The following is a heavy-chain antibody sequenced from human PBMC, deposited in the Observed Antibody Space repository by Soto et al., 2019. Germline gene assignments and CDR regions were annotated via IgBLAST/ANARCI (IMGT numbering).Heavy chain of an antibody. J-gene: IGHJ4*02. V-gene: IGHV4-59*08. D-gene: IGHD3-10*01. CDR3: ARLWGWFGDY. Sequence: QVQLQESGPGLVKPSETLSLTCTVSGGSISSYYWSWIRQPPGKGLEWIGYIYYSGSTNYNPSLKMRVTISLDTSKNPFTLKLSSVAAADTAVYYCARLWGWFGDYWGQGTLVTVSS. CDR1: GGSISSYY. CDR2: IYYSGST.